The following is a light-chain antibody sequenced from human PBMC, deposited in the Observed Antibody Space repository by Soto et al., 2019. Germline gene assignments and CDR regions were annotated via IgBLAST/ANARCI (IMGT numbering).Light chain of an antibody. V-gene: IGKV3D-15*01. CDR1: QSVSSN. CDR2: DAS. J-gene: IGKJ5*01. Sequence: EIVMTQSPGTLSVSPGERATLXXXASQSVSSNLAWYQQKPGQPPRLLISDASTRATGIPARFSGSGSASEFTLTISSLQSEDFAVYYCQQYNEWPQITFGQGTRLEIK. CDR3: QQYNEWPQIT.